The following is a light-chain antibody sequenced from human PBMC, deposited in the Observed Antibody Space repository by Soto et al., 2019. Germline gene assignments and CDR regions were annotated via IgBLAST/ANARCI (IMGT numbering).Light chain of an antibody. V-gene: IGLV2-11*01. CDR1: SNDVGGYHY. J-gene: IGLJ2*01. CDR3: CSYAGSFRVL. Sequence: QSVLTQPRSVSGSPGQSVAISCTGTSNDVGGYHYVSWYQHHPGKAPKVMVYDVSERPSGVPDRFSGSKSGNTASLTISGLQAEDEADYYCCSYAGSFRVLFGGGTKLTVL. CDR2: DVS.